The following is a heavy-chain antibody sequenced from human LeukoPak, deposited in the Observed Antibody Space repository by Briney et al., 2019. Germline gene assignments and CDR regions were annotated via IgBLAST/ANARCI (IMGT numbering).Heavy chain of an antibody. CDR1: GFTFSSYE. CDR2: ISSSGSTI. Sequence: GGSLRLSCAASGFTFSSYEMNWVRQAPGKGLEWVSYISSSGSTIYSADSVKGRFTISRDNAKTSLYLQMNSLRAEDTAVYYCARGSGSYYNVWGQGTLVTVSS. CDR3: ARGSGSYYNV. V-gene: IGHV3-48*03. D-gene: IGHD3-10*01. J-gene: IGHJ4*02.